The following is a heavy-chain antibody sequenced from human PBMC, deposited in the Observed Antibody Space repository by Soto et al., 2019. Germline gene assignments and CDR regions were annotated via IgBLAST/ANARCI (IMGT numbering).Heavy chain of an antibody. CDR1: GFTFSSYA. D-gene: IGHD5-18*01. V-gene: IGHV3-23*01. J-gene: IGHJ4*02. Sequence: LRLSCAASGFTFSSYAMSWVRQAPGKGLEWVSAISGSGGSTYYADSVKGRFTISRDNSKNTLYLQMNSLRAEDTAVYYCAKATRGYSYGYEYDYWGQGTLVTVSS. CDR2: ISGSGGST. CDR3: AKATRGYSYGYEYDY.